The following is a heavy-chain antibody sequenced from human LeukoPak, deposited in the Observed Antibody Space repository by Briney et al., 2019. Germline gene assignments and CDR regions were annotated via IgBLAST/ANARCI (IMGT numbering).Heavy chain of an antibody. J-gene: IGHJ4*02. CDR3: ARARFRAGSGSYYNGY. CDR2: IGPAGDT. CDR1: GFTFSSYD. Sequence: GGSLRLSCSASGFTFSSYDMHWVRQATGKGLEWVSAIGPAGDTYYPGSVKGRFTISRENAKNSLYLQMNSLRAGDTAVYYCARARFRAGSGSYYNGYWGQGTLVTVSS. V-gene: IGHV3-13*04. D-gene: IGHD3-10*01.